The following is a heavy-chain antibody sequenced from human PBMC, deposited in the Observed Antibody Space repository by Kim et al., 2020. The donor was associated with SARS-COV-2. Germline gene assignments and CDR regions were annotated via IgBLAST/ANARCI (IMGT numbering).Heavy chain of an antibody. D-gene: IGHD6-19*01. J-gene: IGHJ4*02. CDR3: TTDFPRFNVAGTSY. Sequence: AAPVKCRFTNSRDDSKNTLYLQMNSLKTEDTAVYYCTTDFPRFNVAGTSYWGQGTLVTVSS. V-gene: IGHV3-15*01.